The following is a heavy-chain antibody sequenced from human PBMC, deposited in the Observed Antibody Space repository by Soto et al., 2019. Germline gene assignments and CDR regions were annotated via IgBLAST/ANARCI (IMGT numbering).Heavy chain of an antibody. Sequence: ASVKVSCKASRVAFSKFIVTWVRQAPGLGLEWVGGIIPIFGTANYAQKFQGRVTITADESTSTSYMEVNNLRSEDTAVYYCAKVRYSTPMGYYYGMDVWGQGTTVTVSS. CDR2: IIPIFGTA. D-gene: IGHD1-26*01. CDR1: RVAFSKFI. J-gene: IGHJ6*02. V-gene: IGHV1-69*13. CDR3: AKVRYSTPMGYYYGMDV.